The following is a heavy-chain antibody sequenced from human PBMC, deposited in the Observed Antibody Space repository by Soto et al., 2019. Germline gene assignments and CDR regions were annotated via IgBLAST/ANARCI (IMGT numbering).Heavy chain of an antibody. J-gene: IGHJ4*02. CDR2: IYHSGST. CDR1: GYSISSGNY. CDR3: ARVLSGRIFDY. V-gene: IGHV4-38-2*01. D-gene: IGHD1-26*01. Sequence: LSLTCAVSGYSISSGNYWGWIRQPPGKGLEWIGSIYHSGSTYYNPSLKSRVTISVDTSKNQFSLRLSSVTAADTAVYYCARVLSGRIFDYWGQGTLVTVSS.